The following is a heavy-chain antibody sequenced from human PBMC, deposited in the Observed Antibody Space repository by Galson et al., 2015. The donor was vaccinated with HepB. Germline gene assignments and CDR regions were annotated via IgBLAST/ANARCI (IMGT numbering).Heavy chain of an antibody. CDR3: AKASSSHPYYYYGMDV. CDR2: IWYDGSNK. D-gene: IGHD6-6*01. J-gene: IGHJ6*02. V-gene: IGHV3-33*06. Sequence: SLRLSCAASGFTFSSYGMHWVRQAPGKGLEWVAVIWYDGSNKYYADSVKGRFTISRDNFKNTLYLQMNSLRAEDTAVYYCAKASSSHPYYYYGMDVWGQGTTVTVSS. CDR1: GFTFSSYG.